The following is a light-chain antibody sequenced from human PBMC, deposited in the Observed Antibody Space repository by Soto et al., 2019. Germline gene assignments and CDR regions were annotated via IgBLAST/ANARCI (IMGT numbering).Light chain of an antibody. Sequence: DIQMTQSPSSVSASVGDRVPITCRASQGISSCLAWYQQKPGKAPKLLIYAASGLQNGVPSRFRGSGSGTDCTLTLGSVHPEDFATYCCQPANSVFRVTFGPGTKVDIK. V-gene: IGKV1-12*01. CDR2: AAS. J-gene: IGKJ3*01. CDR3: QPANSVFRVT. CDR1: QGISSC.